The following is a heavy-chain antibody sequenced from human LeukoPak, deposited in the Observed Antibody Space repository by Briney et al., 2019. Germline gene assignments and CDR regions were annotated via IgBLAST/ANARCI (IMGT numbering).Heavy chain of an antibody. V-gene: IGHV3-30*02. CDR1: GFTFSSYD. CDR2: IRYDGSNK. Sequence: GGSLRLSCAASGFTFSSYDMDWVRQAPGKGLEWVAFIRYDGSNKYYADSVMGRFTISRDNSKNTLYLQMNSLRAEDTAVYYCAKAYSGYFDYWGQGTLVTVSS. CDR3: AKAYSGYFDY. J-gene: IGHJ4*02. D-gene: IGHD2-15*01.